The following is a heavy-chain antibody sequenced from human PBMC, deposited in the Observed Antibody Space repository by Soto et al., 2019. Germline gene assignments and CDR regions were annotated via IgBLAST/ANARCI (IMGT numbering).Heavy chain of an antibody. CDR3: ARVVYERYCSSTSCYVPYGMDV. Sequence: SETLSLTCTVSGGSISSYYWSWIRQPPGKGLEWIGYIYYSGSTNYNPSLKSRVTISVDTSKNQFSLKLSSVTAADTAVYYCARVVYERYCSSTSCYVPYGMDVWGQGTTVTVSS. CDR2: IYYSGST. CDR1: GGSISSYY. D-gene: IGHD2-2*01. J-gene: IGHJ6*02. V-gene: IGHV4-59*01.